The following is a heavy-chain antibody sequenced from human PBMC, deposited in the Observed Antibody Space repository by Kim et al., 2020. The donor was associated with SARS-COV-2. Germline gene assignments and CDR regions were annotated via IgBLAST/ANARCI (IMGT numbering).Heavy chain of an antibody. D-gene: IGHD3-10*01. CDR1: GYNFTTYW. V-gene: IGHV5-10-1*01. CDR3: ARLSGGSAIYFNSYFDY. J-gene: IGHJ4*02. Sequence: GESLKISCKGSGYNFTTYWISWVRQMPGKGLEWMGRIDPSDSYTTYSPSFQGHVTISADKSISTAYLQWSSLKASDTAMYYCARLSGGSAIYFNSYFDYWGQGTLVTVSS. CDR2: IDPSDSYT.